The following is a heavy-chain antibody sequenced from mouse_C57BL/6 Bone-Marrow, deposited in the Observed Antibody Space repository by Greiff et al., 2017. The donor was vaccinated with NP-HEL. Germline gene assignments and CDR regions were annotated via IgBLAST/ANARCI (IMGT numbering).Heavy chain of an antibody. Sequence: QVQLQQSGAELVKPGASVKISCKASGYAFSSYWMNWVKQRPGKGLEWIGQIYPGDGDTTYNGKFKGKATLTADKSSSTAYMQLSSLTSEDSAVYFCARGVLRPWFAYWGQGTLVTVSA. D-gene: IGHD2-4*01. CDR1: GYAFSSYW. J-gene: IGHJ3*01. V-gene: IGHV1-80*01. CDR2: IYPGDGDT. CDR3: ARGVLRPWFAY.